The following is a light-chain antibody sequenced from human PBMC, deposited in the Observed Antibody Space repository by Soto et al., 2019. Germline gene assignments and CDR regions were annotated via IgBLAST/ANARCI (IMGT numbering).Light chain of an antibody. J-gene: IGLJ1*01. CDR3: AAWDDSLNGFYV. CDR1: SSNIGSNT. Sequence: QSVLTQPPSASGTPGQRVAISCSGSSSNIGSNTVNWYQQFPETAPKLLIYSNNQRPSGVPDRFSGSKSGTSASLAISGLQSEDAADYYCAAWDDSLNGFYVFGTGTKVTVL. CDR2: SNN. V-gene: IGLV1-44*01.